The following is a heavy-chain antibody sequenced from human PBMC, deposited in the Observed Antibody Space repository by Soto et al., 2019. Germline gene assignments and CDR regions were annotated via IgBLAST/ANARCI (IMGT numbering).Heavy chain of an antibody. CDR2: IYPGDSDT. CDR3: ARHRGGGTYYDFWSGYYSDY. CDR1: GYSFTSYW. J-gene: IGHJ4*02. D-gene: IGHD3-3*01. Sequence: GESLKISCKGSGYSFTSYWIGWVRQMPGKGLEWMGIIYPGDSDTRYSPSFQGQVTISADKSISTAYLQWSSLKASDTAMYYCARHRGGGTYYDFWSGYYSDYWGQGTLVTVSS. V-gene: IGHV5-51*01.